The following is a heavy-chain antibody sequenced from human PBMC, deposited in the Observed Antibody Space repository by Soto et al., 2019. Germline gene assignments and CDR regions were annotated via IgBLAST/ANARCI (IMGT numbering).Heavy chain of an antibody. J-gene: IGHJ5*01. D-gene: IGHD6-13*01. Sequence: QVQLVQSGAEVKKTGSSVKVSCKASGGTFSSYAISWVRQAPGQGLEWMGGIIPIFGTANYAQKFQGSVTITADESTSTAYMELSSLRSEDTAVYYCARDYGGSSWDVWFDSWGQRTLVTVSS. V-gene: IGHV1-69*01. CDR1: GGTFSSYA. CDR2: IIPIFGTA. CDR3: ARDYGGSSWDVWFDS.